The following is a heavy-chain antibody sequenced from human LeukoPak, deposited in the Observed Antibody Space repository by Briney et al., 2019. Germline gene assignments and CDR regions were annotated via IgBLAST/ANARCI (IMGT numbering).Heavy chain of an antibody. V-gene: IGHV1-69*13. Sequence: GASVKASCKASGGTFSSYAISWVRQAPGQGLEWMGGIIPIFGTANYAQKFQGRVTITADESTSTAYMELSSLRSEDTAVYYCARQGPRGGFGESLVGYYYYYMDVWGKGTTVTISS. CDR2: IIPIFGTA. D-gene: IGHD3-10*01. CDR1: GGTFSSYA. CDR3: ARQGPRGGFGESLVGYYYYYMDV. J-gene: IGHJ6*03.